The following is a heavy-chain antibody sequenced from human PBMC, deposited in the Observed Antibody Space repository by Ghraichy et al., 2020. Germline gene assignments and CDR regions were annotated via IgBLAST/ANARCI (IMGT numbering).Heavy chain of an antibody. V-gene: IGHV1-18*01. J-gene: IGHJ6*02. CDR3: AREPRYCSGGSCYYYYGMDV. CDR1: GYTFTSYG. CDR2: ISAYNGNT. Sequence: ASVKVSCKASGYTFTSYGISWVRQAPGQGLEWMGWISAYNGNTNYAQKLQGRVTMTTDTSTSTAYMELRSLRSDDTAVYYCAREPRYCSGGSCYYYYGMDVWGQGTTVTVSS. D-gene: IGHD2-15*01.